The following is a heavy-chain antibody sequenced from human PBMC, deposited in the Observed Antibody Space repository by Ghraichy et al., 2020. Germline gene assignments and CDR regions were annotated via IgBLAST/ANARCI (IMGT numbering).Heavy chain of an antibody. J-gene: IGHJ6*02. Sequence: SETLSLICTVSGGSIRGHYWSWIRQPPGKGLEWIGYVHYNGNTDYSPSIKSRAPISLDTPRNHFSLTLTSVTAADTAVYYCARRGRGYSLVYYGLDVWGQGTTVTVSS. CDR1: GGSIRGHY. CDR2: VHYNGNT. D-gene: IGHD5-18*01. CDR3: ARRGRGYSLVYYGLDV. V-gene: IGHV4-59*08.